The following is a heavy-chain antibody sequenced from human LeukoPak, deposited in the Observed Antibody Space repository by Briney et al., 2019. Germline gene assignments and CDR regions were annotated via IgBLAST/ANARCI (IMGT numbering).Heavy chain of an antibody. CDR1: GFTFSSYA. CDR3: AKDLLRIYWRTFDS. J-gene: IGHJ4*02. Sequence: PGRSLRLSCAASGFTFSSYAMTWVRQAPGKGLEWVSSFNDTGSSTYYADSVKGRFTISRDNSKNTLYLQMTNLRAEDTAVYFCAKDLLRIYWRTFDSWGQGALVTVSS. V-gene: IGHV3-23*01. CDR2: FNDTGSST. D-gene: IGHD3-10*01.